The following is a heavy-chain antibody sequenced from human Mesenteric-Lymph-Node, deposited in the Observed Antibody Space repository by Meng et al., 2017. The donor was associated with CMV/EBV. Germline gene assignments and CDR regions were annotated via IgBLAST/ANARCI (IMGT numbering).Heavy chain of an antibody. V-gene: IGHV4-39*01. CDR2: ISYSGTT. CDR3: ARFYYYDSSGYYPYYFDY. Sequence: ISSSSCYCGWIRQPPGKGREWIGSISYSGTTYYNPSLKSRVTISVDTSSNQFSLKLNSVTAADTAVYYCARFYYYDSSGYYPYYFDYWGQGTLVTVSS. CDR1: ISSSSCY. J-gene: IGHJ4*02. D-gene: IGHD3-22*01.